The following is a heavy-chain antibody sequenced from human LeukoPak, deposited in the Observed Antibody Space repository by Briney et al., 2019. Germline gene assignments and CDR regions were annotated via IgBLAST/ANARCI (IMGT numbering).Heavy chain of an antibody. CDR1: GGSFSGYY. CDR2: INHSGST. Sequence: SETLSLTCAVYGGSFSGYYWSWIRQPPGKGLEWIGEINHSGSTNYNPSLKSRVTISVDTSKNQFSLKLSSVTAADTAVYYCARERSNYYDSSGYLKYWGQGTLATVSS. D-gene: IGHD3-22*01. CDR3: ARERSNYYDSSGYLKY. J-gene: IGHJ4*02. V-gene: IGHV4-34*01.